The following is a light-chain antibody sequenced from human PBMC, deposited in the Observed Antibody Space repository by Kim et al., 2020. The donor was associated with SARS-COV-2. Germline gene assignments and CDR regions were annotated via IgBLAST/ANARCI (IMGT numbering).Light chain of an antibody. CDR3: QQRGNWPLT. CDR2: DAS. Sequence: LSPGDRATLSCGASQSVSSSLAWYQQKPGQAPRLVISDASNRATGIPARFSGSGSGTDFTLTISSLEPEDFAVYYCQQRGNWPLTFGPGTKVDIK. V-gene: IGKV3-11*01. J-gene: IGKJ3*01. CDR1: QSVSSS.